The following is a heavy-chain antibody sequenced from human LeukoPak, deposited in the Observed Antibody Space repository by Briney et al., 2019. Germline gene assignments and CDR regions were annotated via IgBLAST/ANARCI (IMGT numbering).Heavy chain of an antibody. CDR3: ARGGGYSSSWSEPFDY. V-gene: IGHV4-34*01. Sequence: SETLSLTCAVYGGSFSGYYWSWIRQPPGKGLEWIGEINHSGSTNYNPSLKSRVTISVDTSENQFSLKLSSVTAADTAVYYCARGGGYSSSWSEPFDYWGQGTLVTVSS. CDR1: GGSFSGYY. CDR2: INHSGST. D-gene: IGHD6-13*01. J-gene: IGHJ4*02.